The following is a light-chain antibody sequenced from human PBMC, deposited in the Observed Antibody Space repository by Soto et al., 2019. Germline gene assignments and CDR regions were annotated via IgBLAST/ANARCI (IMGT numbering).Light chain of an antibody. CDR1: QRISSW. CDR3: QQYNSYSLT. Sequence: DIPMTQSPSTLSASVGDRVTITCRASQRISSWLAWYQQKPGKAPKLLIYKASSLESGVPSRFSGSGSGTDFTLTIISLQPDDFATYYCQQYNSYSLTFGGGTKVEIK. J-gene: IGKJ4*01. CDR2: KAS. V-gene: IGKV1-5*03.